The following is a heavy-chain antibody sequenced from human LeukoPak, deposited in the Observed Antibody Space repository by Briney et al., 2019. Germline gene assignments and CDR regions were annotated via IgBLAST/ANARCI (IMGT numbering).Heavy chain of an antibody. CDR2: ISSSSSYI. V-gene: IGHV3-21*01. CDR1: GFTFSSYS. CDR3: ARDIVVVVPAAISYYYYYMDV. D-gene: IGHD2-2*02. J-gene: IGHJ6*03. Sequence: GGSLRLSCAASGFTFSSYSMNWVRQAPGKGLEWVSSISSSSSYIYYADSVKGRFTISRDNAKNSLYLQMNGLRAEDTAVYYCARDIVVVVPAAISYYYYYMDVWGKGTTVTVSS.